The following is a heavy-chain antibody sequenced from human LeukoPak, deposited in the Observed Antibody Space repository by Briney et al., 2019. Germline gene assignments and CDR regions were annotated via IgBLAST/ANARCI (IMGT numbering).Heavy chain of an antibody. CDR3: ARAAAGIHYYYMDV. D-gene: IGHD6-13*01. CDR2: IWYDGSNE. V-gene: IGHV3-33*01. J-gene: IGHJ6*03. Sequence: EGSLRLSCAASGFTFSSYGMHWVRQAPGKGLEWVAVIWYDGSNEYYADSVKGQFTISRDNSKNTLYLQMNSLRAEDTAVYYCARAAAGIHYYYMDVWGKGTTVTVSS. CDR1: GFTFSSYG.